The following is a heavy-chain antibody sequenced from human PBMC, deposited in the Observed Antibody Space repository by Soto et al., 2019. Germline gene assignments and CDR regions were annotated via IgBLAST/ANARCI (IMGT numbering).Heavy chain of an antibody. D-gene: IGHD5-12*01. Sequence: PGGSLRLSCAASGFTFSSYAMSWVRQAPGKGLEWVSAISGSGGSTYYADSVKGRFTISRDNSKNTLYLQMNSLRAEDTAVYYCAKGPAYEYSGYDYGLYYYYYMDVWGKGTTVTVSS. V-gene: IGHV3-23*01. J-gene: IGHJ6*03. CDR3: AKGPAYEYSGYDYGLYYYYYMDV. CDR2: ISGSGGST. CDR1: GFTFSSYA.